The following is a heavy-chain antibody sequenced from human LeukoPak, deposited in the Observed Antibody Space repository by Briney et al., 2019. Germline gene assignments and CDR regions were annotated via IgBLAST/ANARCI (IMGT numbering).Heavy chain of an antibody. CDR3: ARDRTGPADY. D-gene: IGHD2-8*02. V-gene: IGHV1-18*01. Sequence: ASVKVSCKASGYTFTNYYISWVRQAPGQGLEWMGWITAYNGNTNFAQKFQGRVTMTTDTSTSTVYMELRSLRSDDTAVYYCARDRTGPADYWGQGTLVTVSS. CDR1: GYTFTNYY. CDR2: ITAYNGNT. J-gene: IGHJ4*02.